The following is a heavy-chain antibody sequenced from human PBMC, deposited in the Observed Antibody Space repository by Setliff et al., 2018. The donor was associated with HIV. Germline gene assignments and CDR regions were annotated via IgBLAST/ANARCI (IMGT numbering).Heavy chain of an antibody. CDR3: AKGGGYLDF. V-gene: IGHV1-2*06. J-gene: IGHJ4*02. Sequence: ASVKVSCKASGYTFTGYYMHWVRQAPGQGLEWMGRSNPNSGGTNYAQKFRGRLTMSSDTSTSTVFMELSSLRSEDTAVYYCAKGGGYLDFWGQGTPVTVSS. D-gene: IGHD2-15*01. CDR1: GYTFTGYY. CDR2: SNPNSGGT.